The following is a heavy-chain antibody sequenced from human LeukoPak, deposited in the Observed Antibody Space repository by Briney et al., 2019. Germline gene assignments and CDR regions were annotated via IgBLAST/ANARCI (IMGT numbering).Heavy chain of an antibody. CDR2: IHAESANT. CDR1: GYTVSSYG. V-gene: IGHV1-18*01. J-gene: IGHJ3*02. D-gene: IGHD1-26*01. CDR3: AASPHGTKFAFDI. Sequence: GASVKVSCKASGYTVSSYGISWVRQAPGQGLEWMGWIHAESANTNYAQKYQGRVTMTTDTSTSTAYMELRSLRSDDTATYYCAASPHGTKFAFDIWGQGTMVTVSS.